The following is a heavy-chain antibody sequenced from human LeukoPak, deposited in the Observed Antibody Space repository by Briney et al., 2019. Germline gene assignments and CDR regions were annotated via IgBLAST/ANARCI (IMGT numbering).Heavy chain of an antibody. Sequence: SQTLSLTCAISGDSVSSNSAAWNWIRQSPSRGLEWLGRTYYRSKWYNDYAVSVKSRITINPDTSMNQFSLQLNSVTPEDTAVYYCARGPDIAVAGSYYYYGMDVWGQGTTVTVSS. CDR3: ARGPDIAVAGSYYYYGMDV. CDR2: TYYRSKWYN. V-gene: IGHV6-1*01. J-gene: IGHJ6*02. D-gene: IGHD6-19*01. CDR1: GDSVSSNSAA.